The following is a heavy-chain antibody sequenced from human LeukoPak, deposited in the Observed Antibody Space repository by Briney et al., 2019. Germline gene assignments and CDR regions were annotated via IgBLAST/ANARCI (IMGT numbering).Heavy chain of an antibody. Sequence: GGSLRLSCAASGFTFSSYWMSWVRQAPGKGLERVANIKQDGSEKYYVDSVKGRFTISRDNAKNSLYLQMNSLRAEDTAVYYCARGATGVWSYFDYWGQGTLVTVSS. J-gene: IGHJ4*02. V-gene: IGHV3-7*01. D-gene: IGHD1-26*01. CDR3: ARGATGVWSYFDY. CDR1: GFTFSSYW. CDR2: IKQDGSEK.